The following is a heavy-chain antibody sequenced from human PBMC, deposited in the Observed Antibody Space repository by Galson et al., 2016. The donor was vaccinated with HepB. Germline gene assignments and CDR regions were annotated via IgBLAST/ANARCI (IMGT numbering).Heavy chain of an antibody. J-gene: IGHJ3*01. CDR3: ASPSGRYSIHTFDL. D-gene: IGHD1-26*01. CDR1: GFIFIDFY. CDR2: ISPSSSYA. Sequence: SLRLSCAASGFIFIDFYMNWIRQAPGKGLEWVSYISPSSSYANDADSVRGRLTISRDNAKNSLYLQMNSLGAEDTAVYYCASPSGRYSIHTFDLWGQGTMVTVSS. V-gene: IGHV3-11*06.